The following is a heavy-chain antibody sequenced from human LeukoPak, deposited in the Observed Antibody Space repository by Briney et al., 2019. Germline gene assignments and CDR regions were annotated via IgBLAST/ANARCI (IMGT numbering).Heavy chain of an antibody. CDR2: IIPIFGTA. D-gene: IGHD2-8*01. J-gene: IGHJ5*02. CDR3: ARDLGCTNGVCYGYWFDP. V-gene: IGHV1-69*05. CDR1: GGTFSSYA. Sequence: GASVKVSCKASGGTFSSYAISWVRQAPGQGLEWMGRIIPIFGTANYAQKFQGRVTITTGESTSTAYMELSSLRSEDTAVYYCARDLGCTNGVCYGYWFDPWGQGTLVTVSS.